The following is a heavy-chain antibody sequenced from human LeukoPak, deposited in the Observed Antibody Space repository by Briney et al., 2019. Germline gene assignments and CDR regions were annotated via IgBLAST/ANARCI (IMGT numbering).Heavy chain of an antibody. V-gene: IGHV3-74*01. D-gene: IGHD3-22*01. CDR2: INSDGSST. J-gene: IGHJ4*02. CDR1: GFTFSSYW. CDR3: ARDYRHYYDSSGSDY. Sequence: GGSLRLSCAASGFTFSSYWMHWVRQAPGKGLVWVSRINSDGSSTSYADSVKGRFTISRDNAKNTLYLQMNSLRAEDTAVYYCARDYRHYYDSSGSDYWGQGTLVTVSS.